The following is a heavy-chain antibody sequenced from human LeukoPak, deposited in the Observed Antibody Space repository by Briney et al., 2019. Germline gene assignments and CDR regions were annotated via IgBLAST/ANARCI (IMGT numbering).Heavy chain of an antibody. D-gene: IGHD6-13*01. CDR2: INQNGGEK. CDR3: ARDGTAAGLYFDL. Sequence: GGSLRRSCAGSGFMFSDYWMNWVRQAPGKGLEWVASINQNGGEKSYVDSVKGRFTISRDNPKNSLYLQMSSLRAEDTAVYYCARDGTAAGLYFDLWGQGTLVTVSS. V-gene: IGHV3-7*01. CDR1: GFMFSDYW. J-gene: IGHJ4*01.